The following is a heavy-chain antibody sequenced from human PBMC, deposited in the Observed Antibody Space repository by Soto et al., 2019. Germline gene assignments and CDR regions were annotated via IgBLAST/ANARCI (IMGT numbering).Heavy chain of an antibody. CDR3: AKGGIAVAGSPMAYYYYYYGMDV. J-gene: IGHJ6*02. CDR2: ISGSGGST. V-gene: IGHV3-23*01. CDR1: GFTFSSYA. Sequence: GGSLRLSCAASGFTFSSYAMSWVRQAPGKGLEWVSAISGSGGSTYYADSVKGRFTISRDNSKNTLYLQMNSLRAEDTAVYYCAKGGIAVAGSPMAYYYYYYGMDVWGQGTTVTVS. D-gene: IGHD6-19*01.